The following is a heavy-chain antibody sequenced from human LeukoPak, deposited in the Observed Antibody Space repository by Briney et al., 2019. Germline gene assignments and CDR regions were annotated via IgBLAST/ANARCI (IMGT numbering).Heavy chain of an antibody. Sequence: SETLSLTCTVSGGSISSGGYYWSWIRQPPGKGLEWIGYIYHSGSTYYNPSLKSRVTISVDRSKNQFSLKLSSVTAADTAVYYCARDTFPRIAAAGTASYWGQGTMVTVSS. V-gene: IGHV4-30-2*01. CDR2: IYHSGST. CDR3: ARDTFPRIAAAGTASY. CDR1: GGSISSGGYY. J-gene: IGHJ4*02. D-gene: IGHD6-13*01.